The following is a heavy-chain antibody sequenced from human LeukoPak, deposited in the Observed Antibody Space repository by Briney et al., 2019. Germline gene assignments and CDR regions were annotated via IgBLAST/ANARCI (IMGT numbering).Heavy chain of an antibody. V-gene: IGHV3-23*01. J-gene: IGHJ6*03. CDR1: GFTFSSYA. CDR3: AKAPRFGDHAAEYFYYYMDV. CDR2: IPRNGGST. D-gene: IGHD3-16*01. Sequence: GGSLRLSCAASGFTFSSYAMSWVRQAPGKGLEWVSSIPRNGGSTYYADSVKGRFTISRDNSKNTLYVQMNSLRVDDTAVYYCAKAPRFGDHAAEYFYYYMDVWGKGTTVTVSS.